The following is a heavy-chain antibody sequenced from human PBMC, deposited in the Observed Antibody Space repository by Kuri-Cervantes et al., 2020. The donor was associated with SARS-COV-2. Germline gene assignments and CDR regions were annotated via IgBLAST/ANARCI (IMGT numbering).Heavy chain of an antibody. Sequence: GGSLRLSCAASGFTFNTYAMTWVRQAPGKGLEWVSGIGNAGDTYYPGSVKGRFTISRENAKNSLYLQMNSLRAEDTAIYYCAKDLGDFWRGYLPPSYGMDVWGQGTTVTVSS. CDR3: AKDLGDFWRGYLPPSYGMDV. J-gene: IGHJ6*02. CDR1: GFTFNTYA. D-gene: IGHD3-3*01. V-gene: IGHV3-13*01. CDR2: IGNAGDT.